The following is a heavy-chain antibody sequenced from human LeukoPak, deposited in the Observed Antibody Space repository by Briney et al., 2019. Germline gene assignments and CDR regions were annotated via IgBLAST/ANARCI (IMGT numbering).Heavy chain of an antibody. CDR2: INWNGGST. J-gene: IGHJ6*03. CDR1: GFTFDDYG. V-gene: IGHV3-20*04. Sequence: GGSLTLSCAASGFTFDDYGMSWVRQAPGKGLEWVSGINWNGGSTGYADSVKGRFTISRDNAKNSLYLQMNSLRAEDTALYYCARYLYGSGPRYYYYYMDVWGKGTTVTVSS. CDR3: ARYLYGSGPRYYYYYMDV. D-gene: IGHD3-10*01.